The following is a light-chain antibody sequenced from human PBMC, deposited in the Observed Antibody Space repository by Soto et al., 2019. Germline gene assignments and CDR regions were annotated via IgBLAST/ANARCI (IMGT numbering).Light chain of an antibody. CDR2: GNS. CDR3: QSYDSSLSGVV. V-gene: IGLV1-40*01. J-gene: IGLJ2*01. CDR1: SSNIGAGYD. Sequence: QSVLTQPPSVSGAPGQRVTISCTGSSSNIGAGYDVHWYQQLPGTAPKLLIYGNSNRPSGVPDRFSGSKSDTSASLAITGLQAEDEGDYYCQSYDSSLSGVVFGGGTQLTVL.